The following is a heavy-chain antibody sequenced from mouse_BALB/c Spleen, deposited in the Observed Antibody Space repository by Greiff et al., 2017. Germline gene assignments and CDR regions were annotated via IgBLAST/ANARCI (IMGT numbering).Heavy chain of an antibody. D-gene: IGHD1-1*01. CDR2: IWAGGST. J-gene: IGHJ4*01. Sequence: LVAPSQSLSITCTVSGFSLTSYGVHWVRQPPGKGLEWLGVIWAGGSTNYNSALMSRLSISKDNSKSQVFLKMNSLQTDDTAMYYCARKDYYGSSYGAMDYWGQGTSVTVSS. V-gene: IGHV2-9*02. CDR1: GFSLTSYG. CDR3: ARKDYYGSSYGAMDY.